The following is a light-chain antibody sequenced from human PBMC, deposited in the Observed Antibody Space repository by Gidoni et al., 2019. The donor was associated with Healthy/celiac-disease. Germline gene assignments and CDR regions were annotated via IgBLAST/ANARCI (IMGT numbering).Light chain of an antibody. V-gene: IGLV1-51*02. CDR1: SSNIWNNY. CDR3: GTWDSSLSAGV. CDR2: ENK. J-gene: IGLJ1*01. Sequence: QSVLTQRPSVSAATGQKVTIACSGSSSNIWNNYVSWYKQLPGTAPKRLSHENKKGPSGIPDRFSGSKSGTSATLGITGLQTGDEADYYFGTWDSSLSAGVFGTGTKVTVL.